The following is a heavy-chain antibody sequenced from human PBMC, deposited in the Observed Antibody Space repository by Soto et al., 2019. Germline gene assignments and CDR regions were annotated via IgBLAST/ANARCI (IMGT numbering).Heavy chain of an antibody. D-gene: IGHD2-15*01. Sequence: EASVKVSCKASGYTFTKYAMHWVRQAPGQRLEWMGWINAGNGNTKYSQKFQGRVTITRDTSATTAYMELSSLRSEETAVYYCARGEGYCSGGTCYRWFDPWGQGTLVTVSS. CDR1: GYTFTKYA. CDR3: ARGEGYCSGGTCYRWFDP. J-gene: IGHJ5*02. V-gene: IGHV1-3*01. CDR2: INAGNGNT.